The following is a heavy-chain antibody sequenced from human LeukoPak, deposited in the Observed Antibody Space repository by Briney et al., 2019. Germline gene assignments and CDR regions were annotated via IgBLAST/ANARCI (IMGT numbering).Heavy chain of an antibody. CDR2: IYYSGST. CDR3: AKNCSSTSCYWNDAFDI. J-gene: IGHJ3*02. D-gene: IGHD2-2*01. V-gene: IGHV4-30-4*08. CDR1: GGSISSGDYY. Sequence: SETLSLTCTVSGGSISSGDYYWSWIRQPPGKGLEWIGYIYYSGSTYYNPSLKSRVTISVDTSKNQFSLKLSSVTAADTAVYYCAKNCSSTSCYWNDAFDIWGQGTMVTVSS.